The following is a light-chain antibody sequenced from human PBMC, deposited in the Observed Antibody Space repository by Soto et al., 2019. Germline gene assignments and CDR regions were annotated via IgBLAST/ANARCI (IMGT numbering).Light chain of an antibody. CDR3: SSYGGSNKRYV. CDR1: SSDVGGYNY. CDR2: EVS. J-gene: IGLJ1*01. V-gene: IGLV2-8*01. Sequence: QSVLTQPPSAPGSPGQSVTISCTGTSSDVGGYNYVSWYQQHPGKASKLLIYEVSKRPSGVPDRFSGSKSGNTASLTVSGLQTEDEGDYYCSSYGGSNKRYVFGTGTKVTVL.